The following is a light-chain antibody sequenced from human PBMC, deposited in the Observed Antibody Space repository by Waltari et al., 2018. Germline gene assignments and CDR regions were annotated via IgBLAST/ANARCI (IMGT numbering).Light chain of an antibody. V-gene: IGLV3-21*04. Sequence: SYVVTQSPSVSVAPGETARITWGGDNIGSKSVNWYQQRPGQAPVLVISYDSDRPSGIPERFSGSNSGNTATLTISWVEAEDEADYYCLVWHSTIDHQGVFGGGTKLTVL. CDR3: LVWHSTIDHQGV. CDR2: YDS. J-gene: IGLJ2*01. CDR1: NIGSKS.